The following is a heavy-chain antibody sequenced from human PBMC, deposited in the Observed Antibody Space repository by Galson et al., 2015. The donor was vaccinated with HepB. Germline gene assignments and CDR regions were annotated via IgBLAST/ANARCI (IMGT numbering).Heavy chain of an antibody. CDR3: ARDAPWGELDAFDI. J-gene: IGHJ4*02. CDR1: GGSISSYY. CDR2: IYYSGST. D-gene: IGHD1-26*01. Sequence: QVQLQESGPGLVKPSETLSLTCTVSGGSISSYYWSWIRQPPGEGLEWIGYIYYSGSTNYNPSLKSRVTISVDTSKNQFSLKLSSVTAADTAVYYCARDAPWGELDAFDIWGQGTLVTVSS. V-gene: IGHV4-59*12.